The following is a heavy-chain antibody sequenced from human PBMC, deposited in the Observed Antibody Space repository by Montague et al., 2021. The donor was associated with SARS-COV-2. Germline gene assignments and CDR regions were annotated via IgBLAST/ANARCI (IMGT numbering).Heavy chain of an antibody. Sequence: SRSLSCSASGFTFSSYPVTWVRQAPGMGLEWVSIISGSGANTYYADSVKGRFTISRDNSKNTLYLQMNSLRAEDTAVYYCARGEGYCGGGRCYRHYDYWGQGTLVTVSS. D-gene: IGHD2-15*01. J-gene: IGHJ4*02. CDR1: GFTFSSYP. CDR2: ISGSGANT. CDR3: ARGEGYCGGGRCYRHYDY. V-gene: IGHV3-23*01.